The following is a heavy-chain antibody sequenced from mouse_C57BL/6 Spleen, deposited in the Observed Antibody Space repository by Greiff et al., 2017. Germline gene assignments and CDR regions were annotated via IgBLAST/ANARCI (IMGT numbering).Heavy chain of an antibody. J-gene: IGHJ2*01. CDR2: IHPSDGDT. CDR3: ARREGAGFDY. CDR1: GYTFTSYW. Sequence: QVQLQQSGAELVKPGASVKVSCKASGYTFTSYWMHWVKQRPGQGLEWIGRIHPSDGDTNYTQKFKGKATLTVDKSSSTAYMQLSSLTSEDTAVYYCARREGAGFDYWGQGTPLTVSA. V-gene: IGHV1-74*01.